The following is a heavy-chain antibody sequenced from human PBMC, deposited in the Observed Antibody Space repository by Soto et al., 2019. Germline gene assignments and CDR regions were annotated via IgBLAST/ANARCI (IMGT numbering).Heavy chain of an antibody. CDR3: ARHSSADAFDI. CDR2: IDPSDSYT. CDR1: GYSFTSYW. J-gene: IGHJ3*02. D-gene: IGHD6-19*01. V-gene: IGHV5-10-1*01. Sequence: GESLKISCKGSGYSFTSYWISWVRQMPGKGLEWMGRIDPSDSYTNYRPSFQGHVTISADKSISTAYLQWRSLKASDTAMYYCARHSSADAFDIGGQGTMVNVSS.